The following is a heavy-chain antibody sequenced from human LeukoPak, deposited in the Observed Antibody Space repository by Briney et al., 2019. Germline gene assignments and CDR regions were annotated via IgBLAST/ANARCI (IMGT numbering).Heavy chain of an antibody. V-gene: IGHV1-24*01. CDR2: FDHEDGET. Sequence: ASVKVSCKVSGYTLTELSMHWVRQAPGKGLEWMGGFDHEDGETIYAQKFQGRVTMTEDTSTDTAYMELSSLRSEDTAVYYCATDSSGQIYYYYGMDVWGQGTTVTVSS. CDR1: GYTLTELS. J-gene: IGHJ6*02. D-gene: IGHD3-22*01. CDR3: ATDSSGQIYYYYGMDV.